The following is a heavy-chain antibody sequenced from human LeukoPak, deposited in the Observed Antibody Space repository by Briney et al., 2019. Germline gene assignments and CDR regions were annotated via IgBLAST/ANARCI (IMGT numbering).Heavy chain of an antibody. CDR2: TYYKSKWYN. V-gene: IGHV6-1*01. CDR1: GDSVSSNNAA. Sequence: SQTLSLTCAISGDSVSSNNAAWNWIRHSPSRGLEWLGRTYYKSKWYNDYAVSVKSRITINQDTSKKQFSLQLNSVTPEDAAVYYCARGRSIGWPIQLDPWGQGTLVTVSS. CDR3: ARGRSIGWPIQLDP. D-gene: IGHD2-21*01. J-gene: IGHJ5*02.